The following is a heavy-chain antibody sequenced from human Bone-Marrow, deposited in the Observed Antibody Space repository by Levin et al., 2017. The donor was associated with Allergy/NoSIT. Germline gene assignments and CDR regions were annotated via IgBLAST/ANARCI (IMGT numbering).Heavy chain of an antibody. D-gene: IGHD3-22*01. V-gene: IGHV3-74*01. CDR1: GFTFSSYW. Sequence: GESLKISCAASGFTFSSYWMHWVRQAPGKGLVWVSRINSDGSSTSYADSVKGRFTISRDNAKNTLYLQMNSLRAEDTAVYYCAHALDSSGYFIGRWGQGTLVTVSS. J-gene: IGHJ4*02. CDR3: AHALDSSGYFIGR. CDR2: INSDGSST.